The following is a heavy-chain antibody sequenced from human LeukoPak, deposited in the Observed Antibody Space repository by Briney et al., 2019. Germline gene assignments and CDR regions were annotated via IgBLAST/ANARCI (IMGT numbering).Heavy chain of an antibody. J-gene: IGHJ4*02. CDR1: GDSVSTYY. CDR2: IYYRVTS. Sequence: SETLSLTCTVSGDSVSTYYWSWIRQPPGKGLEWIGYIYYRVTSDYNPSLKSRVTMSVDTSKNQFSLQLNSVTPEDAAVYYCARDNYGSGSYYLPFDYWGQGTLVTVSS. CDR3: ARDNYGSGSYYLPFDY. V-gene: IGHV4-59*02. D-gene: IGHD3-10*01.